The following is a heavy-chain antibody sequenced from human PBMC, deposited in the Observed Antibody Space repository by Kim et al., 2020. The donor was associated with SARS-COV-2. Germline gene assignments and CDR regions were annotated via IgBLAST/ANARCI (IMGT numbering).Heavy chain of an antibody. J-gene: IGHJ5*02. CDR2: IIPIFGTP. CDR1: GGTFSSYA. CDR3: AKIGYSSPVGWFDP. Sequence: SVKVSCKASGGTFSSYAISWVRQAPGQGLEWMGGIIPIFGTPNYAQKFQGRVTITADESTSTAYMELSSLRSEDTAVYYCAKIGYSSPVGWFDPWGQGTLLTVSS. V-gene: IGHV1-69*13. D-gene: IGHD6-13*01.